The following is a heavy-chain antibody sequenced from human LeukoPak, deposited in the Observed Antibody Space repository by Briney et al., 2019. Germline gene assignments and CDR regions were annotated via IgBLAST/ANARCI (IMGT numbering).Heavy chain of an antibody. V-gene: IGHV1-46*01. D-gene: IGHD5-24*01. CDR3: ARERDLATIPVYYYYYGMDV. J-gene: IGHJ6*02. CDR2: INPSGGST. CDR1: GYTFTSYY. Sequence: EASVKVSCKASGYTFTSYYMHWVRQAPGQGLEWMGIINPSGGSTSYAQKFQGRVTMIRDTSTSTVYMELSSLRSEDTAVYYCARERDLATIPVYYYYYGMDVWGQGTTVTVSS.